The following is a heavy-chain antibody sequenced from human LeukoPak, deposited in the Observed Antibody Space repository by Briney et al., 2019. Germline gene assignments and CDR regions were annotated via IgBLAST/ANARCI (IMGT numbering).Heavy chain of an antibody. V-gene: IGHV3-23*01. Sequence: PGGSLRLSCAASGFTFGSYAMSWVRQAPGKGLEWVSAISGSGGSAYYADSVKGRFTISRDNSKNTLYLQMNSLRAEDTAVYYCAKASAGTIDYWGQGTLVTVSS. D-gene: IGHD6-19*01. J-gene: IGHJ4*02. CDR3: AKASAGTIDY. CDR2: ISGSGGSA. CDR1: GFTFGSYA.